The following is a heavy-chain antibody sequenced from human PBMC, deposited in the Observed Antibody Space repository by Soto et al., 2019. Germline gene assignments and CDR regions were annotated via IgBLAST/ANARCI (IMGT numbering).Heavy chain of an antibody. CDR1: GFTFSSYG. CDR3: ARGHSPDDAPSLGYCSGGSCQGNWFDP. CDR2: IWYDGSNK. V-gene: IGHV3-33*01. Sequence: QVQLVESGGGVVQPGRSLRLSCAASGFTFSSYGMHWVRQAPGKGLEWVAVIWYDGSNKYYADSVKGRFTISRDNSKNTLYLQMNSLRAEDTAVYYCARGHSPDDAPSLGYCSGGSCQGNWFDPWGQGTLVTVSS. D-gene: IGHD2-15*01. J-gene: IGHJ5*02.